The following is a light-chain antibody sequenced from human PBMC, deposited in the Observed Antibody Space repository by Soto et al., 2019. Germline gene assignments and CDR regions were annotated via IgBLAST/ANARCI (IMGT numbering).Light chain of an antibody. V-gene: IGKV3-20*01. CDR1: QSVTSNY. CDR2: GAS. CDR3: QQYGSSPNT. J-gene: IGKJ5*01. Sequence: EIVLTQSPGTLSLSPGERATLSCRTSQSVTSNYLAWYQQKPGQAPRLLIYGASSRATGIPDRFSGSGSGTDFTLTISRLEPEDVAVYYCQQYGSSPNTFGQGTRLEIK.